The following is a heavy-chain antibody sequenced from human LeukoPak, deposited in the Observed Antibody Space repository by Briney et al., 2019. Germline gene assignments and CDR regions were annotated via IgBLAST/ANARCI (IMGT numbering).Heavy chain of an antibody. J-gene: IGHJ4*02. V-gene: IGHV3-48*03. D-gene: IGHD3-10*01. CDR3: ARDSLNGPVVISLVL. CDR2: ISSDGSTE. CDR1: GFSFSAYT. Sequence: SGGSLRLSCAASGFSFSAYTMNWVRHAPGKGLEWVSHISSDGSTEYHAAAPRGRLTLSSDNAKNSLFLQINSWRVEDTAVYYCARDSLNGPVVISLVLWGQGAQVTVSS.